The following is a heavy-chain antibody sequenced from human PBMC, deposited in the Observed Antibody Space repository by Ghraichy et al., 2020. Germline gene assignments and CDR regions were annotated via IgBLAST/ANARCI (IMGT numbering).Heavy chain of an antibody. CDR3: ARVKGYYYGSGRHFDY. Sequence: ASVKVSCKASGYTFTSYYMHWVRQAPGQGLEWMGIINPSGGSTSYAQKFQGRVTMTRDTSTNTVYMELSSLRSEDTAVYYCARVKGYYYGSGRHFDYWGQGTLVTVSS. D-gene: IGHD3-10*01. V-gene: IGHV1-46*01. CDR1: GYTFTSYY. J-gene: IGHJ4*02. CDR2: INPSGGST.